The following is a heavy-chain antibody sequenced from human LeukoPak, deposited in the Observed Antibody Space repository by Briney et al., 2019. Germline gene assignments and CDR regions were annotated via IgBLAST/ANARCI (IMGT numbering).Heavy chain of an antibody. Sequence: ASVKVSCKASGYTFTGYYMHWVRQAPGRGLEWMGWINPNSGGTNYAQKFQGRVTMTRDTSISTAYMELRRLRSDDTAVYYCARVRDYALNWFAPWGQGTLVTVSS. V-gene: IGHV1-2*02. CDR3: ARVRDYALNWFAP. CDR2: INPNSGGT. D-gene: IGHD3-16*01. J-gene: IGHJ5*02. CDR1: GYTFTGYY.